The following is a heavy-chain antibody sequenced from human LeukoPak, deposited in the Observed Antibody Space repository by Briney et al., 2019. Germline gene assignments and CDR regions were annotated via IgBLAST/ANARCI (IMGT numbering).Heavy chain of an antibody. CDR2: ITKSGDST. D-gene: IGHD3-9*01. CDR3: TKDYCGKFCSAV. CDR1: GFAFSAFG. V-gene: IGHV3-23*01. J-gene: IGHJ6*02. Sequence: GGSLRLSCAASGFAFSAFGMNWVRQAPGKGLEWVSTITKSGDSTYYVDSVKGRFTISRDNSKNTLYLQMNSLRAEDTAKYYCTKDYCGKFCSAVWGQGTTVTVSS.